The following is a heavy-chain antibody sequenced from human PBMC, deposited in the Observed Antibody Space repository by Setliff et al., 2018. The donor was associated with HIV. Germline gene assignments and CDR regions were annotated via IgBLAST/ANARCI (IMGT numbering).Heavy chain of an antibody. CDR2: ISSSGSTI. V-gene: IGHV3-11*04. D-gene: IGHD3-16*01. J-gene: IGHJ4*02. CDR3: VRGPQFTPH. CDR1: GGSLSDYY. Sequence: LSLTCAVYGGSLSDYYWSWIRQAPGKGLEWVSYISSSGSTIYYADSVKGRFTISRDNAKNTLYLQMNRLRADDTAVYYCVRGPQFTPHWGQGTLVTVSS.